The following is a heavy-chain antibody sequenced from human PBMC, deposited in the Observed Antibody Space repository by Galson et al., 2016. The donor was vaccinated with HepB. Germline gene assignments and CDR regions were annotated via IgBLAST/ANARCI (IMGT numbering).Heavy chain of an antibody. Sequence: SLRLSCAASGFTLSTYSMNWFRQAPGKGLEWVSYMSSSGTSVYYTDSVKGRFTISRDNAKNSLDLQMNSLRDEDTAVVFCARPFAAERGRYVLWGQGTLVPVSS. CDR1: GFTLSTYS. CDR2: MSSSGTSV. J-gene: IGHJ5*02. D-gene: IGHD3-16*01. V-gene: IGHV3-48*02. CDR3: ARPFAAERGRYVL.